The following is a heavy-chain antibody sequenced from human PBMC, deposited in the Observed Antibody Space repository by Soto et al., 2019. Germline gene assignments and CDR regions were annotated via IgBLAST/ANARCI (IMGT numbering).Heavy chain of an antibody. J-gene: IGHJ5*02. CDR3: ARSTGGYSYGFGWFDP. CDR2: IDYRGST. CDR1: VGSISSSTYY. D-gene: IGHD5-18*01. V-gene: IGHV4-39*01. Sequence: QLQLQESGPGLVKPSETVSLTCTVSVGSISSSTYYWGWIRQPPGKGLEWIGSIDYRGSTYYNASLQSLVTISVDTSKNQFSLELSSVNAADTAVYYCARSTGGYSYGFGWFDPWGQGTLFTVSS.